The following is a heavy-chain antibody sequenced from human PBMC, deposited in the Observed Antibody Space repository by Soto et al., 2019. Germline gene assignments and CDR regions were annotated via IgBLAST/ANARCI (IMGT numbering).Heavy chain of an antibody. CDR1: GCTFSSYS. CDR2: IIPIFGTA. V-gene: IGHV1-69*01. CDR3: AGEVGRHSGGIDY. J-gene: IGHJ4*02. D-gene: IGHD1-26*01. Sequence: QVQLVQSGAEVKKPGSSVKVSCKASGCTFSSYSINWVRQAPGQGLEWVGGIIPIFGTANYAQKFQGRVTITADESTSTVYMELSSLRSEDTAVYYGAGEVGRHSGGIDYWGQGTLVTVSS.